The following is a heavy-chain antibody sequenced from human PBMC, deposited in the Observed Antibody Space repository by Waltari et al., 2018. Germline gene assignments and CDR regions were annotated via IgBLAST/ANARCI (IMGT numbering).Heavy chain of an antibody. CDR3: AKVPYDNFWTGYFFFDL. J-gene: IGHJ1*01. Sequence: EVRLVESGGGVVQSGESLRLSCAASGFSFSNFAMRWVRQVPGKGVEWVSSSTGSADNTYDADAVRGRFTISRDNSKNTLYLQMDGLRAEDTAIYYCAKVPYDNFWTGYFFFDLWGQGAQVTVSS. CDR1: GFSFSNFA. V-gene: IGHV3-23*04. D-gene: IGHD3-3*01. CDR2: STGSADNT.